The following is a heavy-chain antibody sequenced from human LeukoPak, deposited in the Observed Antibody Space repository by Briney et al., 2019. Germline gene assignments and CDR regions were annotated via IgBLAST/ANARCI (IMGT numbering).Heavy chain of an antibody. V-gene: IGHV3-7*01. D-gene: IGHD5-12*01. CDR3: GRGSSHTSGYRNYFDY. CDR2: IKQHGIEM. Sequence: GGSLRLSCAASGFTLSSYWMTSVRQAPGKGLEGVANIKQHGIEMYYVDSVKCRFTTSTDDAKNSLYLQMNSLRAAEAAVYYCGRGSSHTSGYRNYFDYLSRGALVTVSS. J-gene: IGHJ4*02. CDR1: GFTLSSYW.